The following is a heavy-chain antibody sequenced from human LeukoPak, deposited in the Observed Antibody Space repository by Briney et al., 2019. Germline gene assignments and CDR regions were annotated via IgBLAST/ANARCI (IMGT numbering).Heavy chain of an antibody. J-gene: IGHJ4*02. V-gene: IGHV3-7*01. CDR2: IKHDASET. CDR1: GFTFSNHW. Sequence: PGGSLRLSCVASGFTFSNHWMNWFRQAPEKGLEWVANIKHDASETYHADSVKGRFTISRDNTQNSLYLQMNNLRAEDTAVYYCARDVSRSFDYWGQGTLVTVSS. D-gene: IGHD5/OR15-5a*01. CDR3: ARDVSRSFDY.